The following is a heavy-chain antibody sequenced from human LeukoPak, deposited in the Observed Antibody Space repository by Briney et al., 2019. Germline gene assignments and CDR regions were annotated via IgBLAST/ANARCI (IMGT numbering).Heavy chain of an antibody. CDR2: INPNSGGT. V-gene: IGHV1-2*02. CDR3: ARDKGILYIVVVPKYYYGMDV. Sequence: GASVKVSCKASGYTFTGYYMHWVRQAPGQGLECMGWINPNSGGTNYAQKFQGRVTMTRDTSISTAYMELSRLRSDDTAVYYCARDKGILYIVVVPKYYYGMDVWGQGTTVTVSS. J-gene: IGHJ6*02. CDR1: GYTFTGYY. D-gene: IGHD2-21*01.